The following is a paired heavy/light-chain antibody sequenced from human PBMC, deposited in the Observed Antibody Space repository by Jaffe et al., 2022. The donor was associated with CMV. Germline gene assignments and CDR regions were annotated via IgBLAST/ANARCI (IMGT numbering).Light chain of an antibody. CDR1: QRISSNS. CDR2: GAS. CDR3: QQYDTSPWT. Sequence: EIVLTQSPGTLSLSPGERATLSCRASQRISSNSLAWYQQRPGQAPRLLIYGASTRATGIPDRFSGSGSGTDFTLTISRLEPEDFAVYSCQQYDTSPWTFGQGTKVEIK. J-gene: IGKJ1*01. V-gene: IGKV3-20*01.
Heavy chain of an antibody. CDR3: ARISWIPGRPGTPHPNFDF. CDR2: TFNTGSP. CDR1: GGSTRSYY. J-gene: IGHJ4*02. V-gene: IGHV4-59*01. Sequence: QVQLQESGPGVVKPSETLSLTCSVSGGSTRSYYWSWIRQPPGKGLEWIGHTFNTGSPTYNPSLKSRVTISVDSSKNQYSLRLSSVTAADTAVYYCARISWIPGRPGTPHPNFDFWGQGALVTVSS. D-gene: IGHD6-6*01.